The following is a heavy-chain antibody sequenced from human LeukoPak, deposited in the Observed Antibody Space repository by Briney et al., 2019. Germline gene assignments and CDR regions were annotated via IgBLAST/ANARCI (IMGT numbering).Heavy chain of an antibody. CDR2: ISGTADSK. CDR1: RFTFRNYA. Sequence: GGSPRLSCAASRFTFRNYAMSWVRQAPGRGLEWLCIISGTADSKYYADSVKGRFTISRDNPRSTLYLEMNILRAEDTAVYYCAKADATIGGAFDTWGQGTMVIVSS. J-gene: IGHJ3*02. D-gene: IGHD3-16*01. V-gene: IGHV3-23*01. CDR3: AKADATIGGAFDT.